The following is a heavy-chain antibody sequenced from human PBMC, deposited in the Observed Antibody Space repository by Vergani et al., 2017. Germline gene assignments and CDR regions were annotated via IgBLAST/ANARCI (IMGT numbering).Heavy chain of an antibody. J-gene: IGHJ6*02. CDR3: ARVEVVIYYYYYGMDV. CDR2: INPNSGGT. Sequence: QVQLVQSGAAVKKPGSSVKVSCKASGGTFTGYYMHWVRQAPGQGLEWMGWINPNSGGTNYAQKFQGRVTMTRETSISTAYMELGRLRSDDTAVYYCARVEVVIYYYYYGMDVWGQGTTVTVSS. D-gene: IGHD2-15*01. CDR1: GGTFTGYY. V-gene: IGHV1-2*02.